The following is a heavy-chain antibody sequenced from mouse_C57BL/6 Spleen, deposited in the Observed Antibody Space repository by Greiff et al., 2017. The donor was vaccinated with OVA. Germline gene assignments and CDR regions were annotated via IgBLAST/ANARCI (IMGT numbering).Heavy chain of an antibody. J-gene: IGHJ1*03. D-gene: IGHD2-2*01. CDR3: ARSNGYYRYFDV. CDR1: GYTFTSYW. CDR2: IDPSDSYT. Sequence: QVQLKQPGAELVMPGASVKLSCKASGYTFTSYWMHWVKQRPGQGLEWIGEIDPSDSYTNYNQKFKGKSTLTVDKSSSTAYMQLSSLTSEDSAVYYCARSNGYYRYFDVWGTGTTVTVSS. V-gene: IGHV1-69*01.